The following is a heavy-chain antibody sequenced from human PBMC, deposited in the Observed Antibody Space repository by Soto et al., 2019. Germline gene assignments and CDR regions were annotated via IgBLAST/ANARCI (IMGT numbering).Heavy chain of an antibody. CDR2: VYYSGTT. CDR3: ARSTRSYYYDSSGYYYLQNNWFDP. D-gene: IGHD3-22*01. J-gene: IGHJ5*02. Sequence: SETLSLTCTVSGGPVSSASYYWNWIRQPPGKGLEWIAYVYYSGTTNYNPSLKSRVTISVDTSKNQFSLKLSSVTAADTAVYYCARSTRSYYYDSSGYYYLQNNWFDPWGQGTLVTVSS. CDR1: GGPVSSASYY. V-gene: IGHV4-61*01.